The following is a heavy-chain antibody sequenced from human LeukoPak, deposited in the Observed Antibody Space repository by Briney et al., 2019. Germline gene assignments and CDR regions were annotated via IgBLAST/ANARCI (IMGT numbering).Heavy chain of an antibody. D-gene: IGHD5-24*01. Sequence: SETLSLTCTVSGGSISSSSYYWGWIRQPPGKGLEWIGSIYYSGSTYSNPSLKSRVTISVDTSKNQFSLKLSSVTAADTAVYYCARRPRRDGSNYRDYWGQGTLVTVHS. CDR3: ARRPRRDGSNYRDY. CDR1: GGSISSSSYY. V-gene: IGHV4-39*01. J-gene: IGHJ4*02. CDR2: IYYSGST.